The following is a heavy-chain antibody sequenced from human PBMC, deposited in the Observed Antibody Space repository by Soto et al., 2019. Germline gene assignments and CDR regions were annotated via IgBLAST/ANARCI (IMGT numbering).Heavy chain of an antibody. CDR1: GYTFTGYY. V-gene: IGHV1-2*04. CDR3: ARGGWLQSSYYYYGMDV. D-gene: IGHD5-12*01. J-gene: IGHJ6*02. CDR2: INPNSGGT. Sequence: QVQLVQSGAEVKKPGASVKVSCKASGYTFTGYYMHWVRQAPGQRLEWMGWINPNSGGTNYAQKFQGWVTMTRDTSISTAYMELSRLRSDDTAVYYCARGGWLQSSYYYYGMDVWGQGTTVTVSS.